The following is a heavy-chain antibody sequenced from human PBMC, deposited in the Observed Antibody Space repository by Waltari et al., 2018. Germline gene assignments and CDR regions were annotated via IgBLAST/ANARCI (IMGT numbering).Heavy chain of an antibody. Sequence: EVQLVESGGGLVQPGGFLRLSCAASGFPFSTYWMTWVRQVPGKGLEWVANINLDGSEEYYVDSVKGRFSISRDNAKNSRYLQRNSLRVEDTAVYYCAGGRGLAYWGQGTLVTVSS. CDR1: GFPFSTYW. D-gene: IGHD3-10*01. CDR2: INLDGSEE. CDR3: AGGRGLAY. J-gene: IGHJ4*02. V-gene: IGHV3-7*01.